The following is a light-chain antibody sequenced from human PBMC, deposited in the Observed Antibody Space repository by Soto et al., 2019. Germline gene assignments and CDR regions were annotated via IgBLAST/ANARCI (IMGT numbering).Light chain of an antibody. CDR2: DVR. Sequence: QSALTQTASMSGSPGQSITISCTGTSSDVGGYNYVSWYQQHPGKAPKLMIYDVRNRPSGVSNRFSGSKSVNTASLTISGLQAEDEADYYCSSYTTISTYVFGTGTKVTVL. CDR1: SSDVGGYNY. CDR3: SSYTTISTYV. J-gene: IGLJ1*01. V-gene: IGLV2-14*01.